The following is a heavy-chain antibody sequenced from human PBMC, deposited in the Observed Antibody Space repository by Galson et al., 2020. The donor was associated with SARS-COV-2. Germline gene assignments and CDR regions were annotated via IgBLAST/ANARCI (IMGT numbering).Heavy chain of an antibody. D-gene: IGHD3-22*01. V-gene: IGHV3-23*01. Sequence: GGSLRLSCAASGFTFSSYAMSWVRQAPGKGLEWVSAISGGSTYYADSVKGRFTISRDNPKSTLYLQMNSRRVEDTAVYYCAKDLNIDSSGYPHDWGQGTLVTVSS. CDR2: ISGGST. CDR1: GFTFSSYA. CDR3: AKDLNIDSSGYPHD. J-gene: IGHJ4*02.